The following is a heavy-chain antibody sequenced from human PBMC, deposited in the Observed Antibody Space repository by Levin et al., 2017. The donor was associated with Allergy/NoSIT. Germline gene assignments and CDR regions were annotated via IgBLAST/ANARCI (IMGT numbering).Heavy chain of an antibody. CDR3: ARAAELQPP. J-gene: IGHJ5*02. D-gene: IGHD1-1*01. CDR1: GFTFRDYY. Sequence: LSLTCAGSGFTFRDYYMNWIRQAPGKGLEWISYISSSSIYTNYADSVKGRFTISRDNAKNSLYLQMNSLRVEDTAVYYCARAAELQPPWGQGTLVTVSS. CDR2: ISSSSIYT. V-gene: IGHV3-11*05.